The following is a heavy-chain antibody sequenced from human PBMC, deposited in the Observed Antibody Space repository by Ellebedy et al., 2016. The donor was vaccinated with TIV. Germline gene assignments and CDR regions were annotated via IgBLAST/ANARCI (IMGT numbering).Heavy chain of an antibody. Sequence: SVKVSXKASGGTFSSSAVSWVRQAPGQGLEWMGGIIPLFGTANYAQKLQGRLTITADESTSTAYMELSSLRSEDTAVYYCARDLGGSTNFYYFYWGQGTLVTVSS. CDR1: GGTFSSSA. CDR3: ARDLGGSTNFYYFY. J-gene: IGHJ4*02. CDR2: IIPLFGTA. V-gene: IGHV1-69*13. D-gene: IGHD3-22*01.